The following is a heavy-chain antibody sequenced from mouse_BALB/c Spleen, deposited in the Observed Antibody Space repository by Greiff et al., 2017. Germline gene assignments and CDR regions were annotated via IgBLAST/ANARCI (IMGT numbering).Heavy chain of an antibody. CDR3: ARNYRYDYWYFDV. V-gene: IGHV1-7*01. J-gene: IGHJ1*01. D-gene: IGHD2-14*01. Sequence: QVQLQQSGAELAKPGASVTMSCKASGYTFTSYWMHWVKQRLGQGLEWIGYINPSTGYTEYNQKFKDKATLTADKSSSTAYMQLSSLTSEDAAVYYCARNYRYDYWYFDVWGAGTTVTVSS. CDR2: INPSTGYT. CDR1: GYTFTSYW.